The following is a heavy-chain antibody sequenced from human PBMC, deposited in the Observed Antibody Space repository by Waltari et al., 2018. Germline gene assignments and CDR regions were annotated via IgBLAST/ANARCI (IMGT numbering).Heavy chain of an antibody. Sequence: QVQLVQSGAEVKKPGSSVKVSCKASGGTFSSYAISWVRQAPGQGLEWMGRISPIFGTANYAQKFQGRVTITADKSTSTAYMELSSLRSEDTAVYYCASSVVVVAGAAFDIWGQGTMVTVSS. CDR3: ASSVVVVAGAAFDI. V-gene: IGHV1-69*08. J-gene: IGHJ3*02. CDR1: GGTFSSYA. D-gene: IGHD2-15*01. CDR2: ISPIFGTA.